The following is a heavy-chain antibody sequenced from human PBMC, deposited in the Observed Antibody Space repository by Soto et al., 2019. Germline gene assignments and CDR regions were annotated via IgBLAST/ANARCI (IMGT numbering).Heavy chain of an antibody. J-gene: IGHJ6*04. V-gene: IGHV5-51*01. CDR3: ARQGFSKHYFSAAHV. CDR1: GYSFTSYW. CDR2: ILPDDADN. D-gene: IGHD2-15*01. Sequence: GESLKISCKASGYSFTSYWIGWVRQTPGKGLEWMGIILPDDADNRYSPSFEGHATISADRSTNTAYLHLRSLEDSDTATYFCARQGFSKHYFSAAHVWSKGTTVTASS.